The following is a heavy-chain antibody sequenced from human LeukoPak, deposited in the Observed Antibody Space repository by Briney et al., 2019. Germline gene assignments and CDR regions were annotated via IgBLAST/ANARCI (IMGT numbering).Heavy chain of an antibody. CDR1: GGSFSGYS. D-gene: IGHD3-9*01. CDR3: ARDYVLRYFDWLPLQRGYFDY. J-gene: IGHJ4*02. V-gene: IGHV4-34*01. Sequence: PSETLSLTCAVYGGSFSGYSWSWIRQPPWKGLEWMGEINHSESTNYNPSLKSRVTISVDTSKNQFSLKLSSVTAADTAVYYCARDYVLRYFDWLPLQRGYFDYWGQGTLVTVSS. CDR2: INHSEST.